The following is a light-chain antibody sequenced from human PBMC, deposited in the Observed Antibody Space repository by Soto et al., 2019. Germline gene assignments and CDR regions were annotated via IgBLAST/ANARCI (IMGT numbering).Light chain of an antibody. V-gene: IGKV3-20*01. CDR3: QQYGDSPAT. J-gene: IGKJ3*01. CDR1: QSVSSSY. CDR2: GAS. Sequence: EIVLTQSPGTLSLSPGERATLSCRASQSVSSSYLAWYQQKPGQAPRLLIYGASTRATGIPDRISGSGSGTDFTLTISSLEPEDFAVYYCQQYGDSPATFGPGTKVDIK.